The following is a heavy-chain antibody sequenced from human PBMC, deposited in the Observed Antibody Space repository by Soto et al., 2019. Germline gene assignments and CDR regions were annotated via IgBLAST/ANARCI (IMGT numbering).Heavy chain of an antibody. V-gene: IGHV3-53*04. D-gene: IGHD2-15*01. Sequence: GGSLRLSCAASGFTVSSNYMSWVRQAPGKGLEWVSVIYSGGSTYYADSVKDRFTISRHNSKNTLYLQMNSLRAEDTAVYYCARDIGYCSGGSCYSGAFDIWGQGTMVTVSS. CDR3: ARDIGYCSGGSCYSGAFDI. CDR2: IYSGGST. J-gene: IGHJ3*02. CDR1: GFTVSSNY.